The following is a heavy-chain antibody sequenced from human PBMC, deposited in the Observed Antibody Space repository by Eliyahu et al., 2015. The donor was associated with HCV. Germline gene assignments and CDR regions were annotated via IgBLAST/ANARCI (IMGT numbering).Heavy chain of an antibody. CDR1: GFTFSDYY. Sequence: QVQLVESGGGLVKPGGSLRLSCAASGFTFSDYYXSWIRQAPGKGLGWVSYISSSGSTIYYADSVKGRFTISRDNAKNSLYLQMNSLRAEDTAVYYCARDRDDQRPRRITIFGVAEVLSTHYGMDVWGQGTTVSVSS. CDR2: ISSSGSTI. CDR3: ARDRDDQRPRRITIFGVAEVLSTHYGMDV. J-gene: IGHJ6*02. V-gene: IGHV3-11*01. D-gene: IGHD3-3*01.